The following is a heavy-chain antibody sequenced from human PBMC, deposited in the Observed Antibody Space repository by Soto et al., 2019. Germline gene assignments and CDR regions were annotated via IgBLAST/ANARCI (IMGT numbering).Heavy chain of an antibody. Sequence: QLQLQESGQGLVKPSETLSLTCNVSGVSISDTSYYWGWIRQPPGKGLEWIGTVYFNGKTFYNPSLKSRLTISVDRSKNQISLRLTSVTAADTAVYYCARQASYWGQGTLVAVSS. V-gene: IGHV4-39*01. CDR3: ARQASY. J-gene: IGHJ4*02. CDR2: VYFNGKT. CDR1: GVSISDTSYY.